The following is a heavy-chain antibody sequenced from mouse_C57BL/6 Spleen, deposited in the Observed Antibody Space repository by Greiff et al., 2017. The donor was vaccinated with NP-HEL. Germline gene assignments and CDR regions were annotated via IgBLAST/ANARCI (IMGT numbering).Heavy chain of an antibody. Sequence: VQLQQSGPELVKPGASVKISCKASGYSFTSYYIHWVKQRPGQGLEWIGWIYPGSGNTKYTEKFKGKATLTADTSSSTAYLQLSSLTSEDSAVYYCARIPLMTTVVAFDYWGQGTTLTVSS. J-gene: IGHJ2*01. CDR2: IYPGSGNT. CDR3: ARIPLMTTVVAFDY. V-gene: IGHV1-66*01. CDR1: GYSFTSYY. D-gene: IGHD1-1*01.